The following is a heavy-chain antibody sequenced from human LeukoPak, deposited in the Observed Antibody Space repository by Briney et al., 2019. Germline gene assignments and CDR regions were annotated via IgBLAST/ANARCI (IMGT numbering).Heavy chain of an antibody. J-gene: IGHJ6*04. V-gene: IGHV4-38-2*01. CDR3: ARASGSYGSGSYYYSGMDV. Sequence: SETLSLTCAVSGYSIGSGFYWGWIRQPPGKGLEWIGSIFHSGSTYYNPSLKSRVTISVDTSKNQFSLKLSCVTAADTALYYCARASGSYGSGSYYYSGMDVWGKGTTVTVSS. D-gene: IGHD3-10*01. CDR2: IFHSGST. CDR1: GYSIGSGFY.